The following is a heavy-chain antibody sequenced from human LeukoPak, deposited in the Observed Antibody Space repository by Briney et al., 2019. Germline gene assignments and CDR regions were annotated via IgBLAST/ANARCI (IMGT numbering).Heavy chain of an antibody. J-gene: IGHJ4*02. CDR3: ARGPPNWGFDF. Sequence: ASVKVSCKASGYTFTGYYMHWVRQAPGQGLEWMGWINPNSGGTNYAQKFQGRVTMTRDTSISTAFMELTSLRSEDTAVYYCARGPPNWGFDFWGQGALVTVSS. CDR2: INPNSGGT. D-gene: IGHD7-27*01. V-gene: IGHV1-2*02. CDR1: GYTFTGYY.